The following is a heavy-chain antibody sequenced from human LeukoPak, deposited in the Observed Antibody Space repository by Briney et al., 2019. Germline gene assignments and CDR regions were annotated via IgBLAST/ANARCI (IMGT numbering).Heavy chain of an antibody. D-gene: IGHD2-2*01. Sequence: PSETLSLTCTVSGASIRSGDYYWSWIRQPPGKGLEWIGYIYYSGSTYYNPSLKSRVTISVDTSKNQFSLKLSSVTAADTAVYYCARGTLGYCSSTSCRWSWFDPWGQGTLVTVSS. CDR3: ARGTLGYCSSTSCRWSWFDP. CDR2: IYYSGST. CDR1: GASIRSGDYY. J-gene: IGHJ5*02. V-gene: IGHV4-30-4*01.